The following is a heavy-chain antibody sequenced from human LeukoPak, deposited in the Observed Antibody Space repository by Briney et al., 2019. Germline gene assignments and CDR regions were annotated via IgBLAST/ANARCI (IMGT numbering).Heavy chain of an antibody. V-gene: IGHV4-39*01. J-gene: IGHJ4*02. CDR1: GGSINSKNYY. CDR2: IYYSGST. Sequence: SETLSLTCSVSGGSINSKNYYWGWIRQPPGKGLEWIGTIYYSGSTYYNPSLKSRVTISVGTSKNQFSLKLSSVTAADTAVYYCASPIAVAGEVDYWGQGTLATVSS. D-gene: IGHD6-19*01. CDR3: ASPIAVAGEVDY.